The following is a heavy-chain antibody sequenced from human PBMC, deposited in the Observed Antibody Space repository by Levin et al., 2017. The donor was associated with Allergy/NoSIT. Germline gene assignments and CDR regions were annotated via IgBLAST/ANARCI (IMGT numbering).Heavy chain of an antibody. D-gene: IGHD4-23*01. CDR2: ISYDGSNK. CDR1: GFTFSSYA. J-gene: IGHJ6*02. V-gene: IGHV3-30-3*01. Sequence: PGGSLRLSCAASGFTFSSYAMHWVRQAPGKGLEWVAVISYDGSNKYYADSVKGRFTISRDNSKNTLYLQMNSLRAEDTAVYYCARERWGSRPVTVVSQGYYYYYGMDVWGQGTTVTVSS. CDR3: ARERWGSRPVTVVSQGYYYYYGMDV.